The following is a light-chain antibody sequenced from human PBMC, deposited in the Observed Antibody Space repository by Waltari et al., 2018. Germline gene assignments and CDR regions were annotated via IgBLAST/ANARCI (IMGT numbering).Light chain of an antibody. J-gene: IGKJ1*01. CDR1: QSVLYSSNNMNY. V-gene: IGKV4-1*01. CDR2: WAF. CDR3: QQYYSNPWT. Sequence: DIVMTQSPDSLAVSLGERATINCKSSQSVLYSSNNMNYLAWYQQKSGQPPKLLIYWAFTRESGVPDRFSGSGSGKDFTLTISSLQSEDAAVYYCQQYYSNPWTFGQGTKVQI.